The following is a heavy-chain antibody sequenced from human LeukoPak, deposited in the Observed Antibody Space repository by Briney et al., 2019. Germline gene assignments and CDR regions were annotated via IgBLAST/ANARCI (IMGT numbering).Heavy chain of an antibody. V-gene: IGHV1-2*02. D-gene: IGHD2-21*02. Sequence: ASVKVSCKASGYTFTGYYMHWVRQAPGQGLEWMGWINPNSGGTNYAQKFQGRVTMTRDTSISTAYMELSRLRTDDTAVYYCARVVGDNLHDAFDIWGQGTMVTVSS. CDR1: GYTFTGYY. CDR3: ARVVGDNLHDAFDI. CDR2: INPNSGGT. J-gene: IGHJ3*02.